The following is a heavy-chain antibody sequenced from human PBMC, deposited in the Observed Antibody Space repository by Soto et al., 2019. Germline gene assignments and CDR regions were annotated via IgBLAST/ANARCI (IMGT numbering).Heavy chain of an antibody. V-gene: IGHV1-69*08. Sequence: QVQLVQSGAEVKKPGSSVKVSCKASGGTFSTYTITWVRQAPGQGLEWMGRIIPIIGIINYAQKFQGRVTRSADRFTGTAYIELTGLRSDDTAVYYRAGDPDSHWNDSPASSYPWGQEPWVTVS. CDR2: IIPIIGII. D-gene: IGHD1-1*01. CDR3: AGDPDSHWNDSPASSYP. CDR1: GGTFSTYT. J-gene: IGHJ5*02.